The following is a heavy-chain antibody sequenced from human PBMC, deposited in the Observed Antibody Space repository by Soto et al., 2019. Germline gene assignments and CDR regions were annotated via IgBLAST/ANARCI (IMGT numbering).Heavy chain of an antibody. V-gene: IGHV1-2*04. CDR1: VYTFTGYY. Sequence: ASVKVSCKASVYTFTGYYMHWVRQAPGQGLEWMGWINPNSGGTNYAQKFQGWVTMTRDTSISTAYMELSRLRSDDTAVYYCARGVGYCSGGSCYDWFDPWGQGTLVTVSS. J-gene: IGHJ5*02. CDR2: INPNSGGT. CDR3: ARGVGYCSGGSCYDWFDP. D-gene: IGHD2-15*01.